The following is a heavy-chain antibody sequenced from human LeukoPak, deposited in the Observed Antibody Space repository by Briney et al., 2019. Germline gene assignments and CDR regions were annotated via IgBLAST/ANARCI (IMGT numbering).Heavy chain of an antibody. CDR1: GFTFSNYD. CDR2: IGTAGDT. D-gene: IGHD3-10*01. Sequence: PGGSLRLSCAASGFTFSNYDMHWVRQATGKDLEWVSGIGTAGDTYYPGSVKGRFTISRENAKNSLYLQMNSLRAGDTAVYYCARAAITMIRGVVTGGLDYWGQGTLVTVSS. CDR3: ARAAITMIRGVVTGGLDY. J-gene: IGHJ4*02. V-gene: IGHV3-13*04.